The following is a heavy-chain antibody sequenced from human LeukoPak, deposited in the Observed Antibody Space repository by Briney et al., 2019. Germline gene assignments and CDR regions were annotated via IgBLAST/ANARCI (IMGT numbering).Heavy chain of an antibody. J-gene: IGHJ4*02. CDR3: TSPIFPLVTTRGSEFNY. Sequence: GGSLRLSCTASVLPFSNFDMNWIRQPPGEGLEWVGSMIGNSGSTTYANSLKGRVTISRDDSMNTLYLQMTSLRPDATAVYYCTSPIFPLVTTRGSEFNYWGQGTLVTVSS. V-gene: IGHV3-11*03. D-gene: IGHD4-17*01. CDR2: MIGNSGST. CDR1: VLPFSNFD.